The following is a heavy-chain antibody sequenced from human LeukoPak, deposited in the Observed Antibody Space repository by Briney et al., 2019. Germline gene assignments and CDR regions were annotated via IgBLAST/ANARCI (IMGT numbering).Heavy chain of an antibody. J-gene: IGHJ4*02. CDR2: IWHDGSYK. CDR1: GFTFSSYG. V-gene: IGHV3-33*01. CDR3: ARESTGSYSGIDY. D-gene: IGHD1-26*01. Sequence: GGSLRLSCAASGFTFSSYGIHWVRQAPGKGLEWVAVIWHDGSYKYYADSVKGRFTISRDNSKNMLFLEMNSLRAEDTAVYYCARESTGSYSGIDYWGQGTPVTVSA.